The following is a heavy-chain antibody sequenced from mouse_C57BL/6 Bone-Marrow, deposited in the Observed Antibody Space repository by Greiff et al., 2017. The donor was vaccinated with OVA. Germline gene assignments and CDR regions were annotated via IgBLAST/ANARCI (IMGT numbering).Heavy chain of an antibody. CDR1: GYTFTSYG. CDR3: ARRDWDWFDY. V-gene: IGHV1-81*01. Sequence: VKLMESGAELARPGASVKLSCKASGYTFTSYGISWVKQRTGQGLEWIGEIYPRSGNTYYNEKFKGKATLTADKSSSTAYMELRSLTSEDSAVYFCARRDWDWFDYWGQGTTLTVSS. CDR2: IYPRSGNT. D-gene: IGHD4-1*01. J-gene: IGHJ2*01.